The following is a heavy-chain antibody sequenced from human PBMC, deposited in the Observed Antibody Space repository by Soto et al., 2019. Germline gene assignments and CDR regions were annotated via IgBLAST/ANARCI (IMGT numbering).Heavy chain of an antibody. CDR1: GYSFTTYY. Sequence: QVVQSGAEVRKPGASVKVSCKASGYSFTTYYIHWFRQAPGQGLEWMAIINPNGGRTNSAQKFQGRVTVTRDMSASTVYMELSSLRSDDTAVYYCAALCSAGGCPPGPWNWGRGTMVTVSS. D-gene: IGHD2-15*01. CDR2: INPNGGRT. V-gene: IGHV1-46*03. CDR3: AALCSAGGCPPGPWN. J-gene: IGHJ3*01.